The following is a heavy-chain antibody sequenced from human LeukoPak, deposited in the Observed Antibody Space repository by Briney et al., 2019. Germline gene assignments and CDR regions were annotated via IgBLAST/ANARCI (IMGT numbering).Heavy chain of an antibody. CDR3: AKVGRWSVVPAVNDAFDI. D-gene: IGHD2-2*01. J-gene: IGHJ3*02. Sequence: GGSLRLSCAASGFTFSSYAMSWVRQAPGKGLEWVSAIRGSGGSTYYADSVKGRFTISRDNSKNTLYLQMNSLRAEDTAVYYCAKVGRWSVVPAVNDAFDIWGQGTMVTVSS. CDR2: IRGSGGST. V-gene: IGHV3-23*01. CDR1: GFTFSSYA.